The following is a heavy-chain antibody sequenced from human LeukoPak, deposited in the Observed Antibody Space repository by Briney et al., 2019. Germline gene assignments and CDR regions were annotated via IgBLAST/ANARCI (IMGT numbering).Heavy chain of an antibody. V-gene: IGHV1-2*04. J-gene: IGHJ4*02. CDR1: GYTFTGFY. D-gene: IGHD2-15*01. CDR2: IYSDSGDT. Sequence: ASVKVSCKASGYTFTGFYIHWVRQAPGQGLEWMGWIYSDSGDTNYAQKFQGWVTMTRDTSISTAYMELSRLTSDDTAVCYCARSAGSAFFDYWGQGTLVTVSS. CDR3: ARSAGSAFFDY.